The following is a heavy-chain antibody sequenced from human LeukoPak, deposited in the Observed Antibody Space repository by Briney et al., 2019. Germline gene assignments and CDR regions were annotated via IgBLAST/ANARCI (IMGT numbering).Heavy chain of an antibody. CDR3: ERATPPAIYYDSSGYYYFDY. J-gene: IGHJ4*02. V-gene: IGHV3-20*04. CDR2: INWNGGST. D-gene: IGHD3-22*01. Sequence: PGGSLRLSCAASAFTFDDYGMSWVRQAPGKGLEWVSGINWNGGSTGYADSVKGRFTISRDNAKDSLYLQMNSLRAEDTALYYCERATPPAIYYDSSGYYYFDYWGQGTLVTVSS. CDR1: AFTFDDYG.